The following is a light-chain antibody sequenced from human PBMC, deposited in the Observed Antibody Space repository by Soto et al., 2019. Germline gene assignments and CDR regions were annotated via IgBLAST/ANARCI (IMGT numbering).Light chain of an antibody. CDR3: ASWDVSLNAWV. Sequence: QSVLTQPPSASGTPGQRVTIYCSGSSSNIGSNAVNWYQQLPGTAPKLLIYTFAQRPSGVPDRFSGSKSGTSASLAISGLQSEDEADYYSASWDVSLNAWVFGGGTKLTVL. CDR1: SSNIGSNA. J-gene: IGLJ3*02. V-gene: IGLV1-44*01. CDR2: TFA.